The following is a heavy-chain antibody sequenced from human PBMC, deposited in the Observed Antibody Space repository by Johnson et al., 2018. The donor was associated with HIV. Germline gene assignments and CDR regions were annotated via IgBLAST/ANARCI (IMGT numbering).Heavy chain of an antibody. J-gene: IGHJ3*02. CDR1: GFTFSSYG. CDR2: IWYDGSNK. CDR3: ARGSRYCSGGSCPEAFDI. Sequence: QVQVVESGGGVVQPGRSLRLSCAASGFTFSSYGMHWVRQAPGKGLEWVAVIWYDGSNKYYADSVKGRFTISRDNAKNSLYLQMNSLRAEDTALYFCARGSRYCSGGSCPEAFDIWGQGTMVTVSS. V-gene: IGHV3-33*08. D-gene: IGHD2-15*01.